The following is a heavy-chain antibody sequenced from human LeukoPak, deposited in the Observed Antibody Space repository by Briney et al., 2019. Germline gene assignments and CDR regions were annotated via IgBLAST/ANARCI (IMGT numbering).Heavy chain of an antibody. V-gene: IGHV4-59*01. J-gene: IGHJ4*02. D-gene: IGHD2-15*01. CDR1: GGSISRYY. CDR3: ARVVAAPYYFDY. Sequence: PSETLSLTCTVSGGSISRYYWSWIRQPPGKGLEWIGYIYYSGSTNYNPSLKSRVTISVDTSKNQFSLKLSSVTAVDTAVYYCARVVAAPYYFDYWGQGTLVTVSS. CDR2: IYYSGST.